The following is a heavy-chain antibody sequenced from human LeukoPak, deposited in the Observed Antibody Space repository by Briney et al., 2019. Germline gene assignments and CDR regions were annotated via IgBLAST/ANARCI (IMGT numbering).Heavy chain of an antibody. D-gene: IGHD3-22*01. CDR3: ARVQALYVSRGYYYPHGMYV. Sequence: SETLSLTCTVSGGSFSSYYWSWIRQPPGKGLEWIGHISTSGSTNYNPSLKSRVTISVDTSKNQFSLKLSSVTPADTAVYYCARVQALYVSRGYYYPHGMYVWGQGNTVTVSS. CDR1: GGSFSSYY. J-gene: IGHJ6*01. CDR2: ISTSGST. V-gene: IGHV4-4*07.